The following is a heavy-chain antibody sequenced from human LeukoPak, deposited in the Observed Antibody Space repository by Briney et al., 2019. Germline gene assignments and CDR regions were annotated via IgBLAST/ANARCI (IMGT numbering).Heavy chain of an antibody. CDR2: IDQDETKA. CDR1: GFTFRNYL. Sequence: GGSLRLSCAVSGFTFRNYLMHWVRQAPGQGLVWVSRIDQDETKAYADSVKGRFTVSRDNAKNMMYLQLNGLRAEDTAVYFCGRGGDGIDVWGQGTTVIVSS. CDR3: GRGGDGIDV. V-gene: IGHV3-74*01. D-gene: IGHD5-24*01. J-gene: IGHJ3*01.